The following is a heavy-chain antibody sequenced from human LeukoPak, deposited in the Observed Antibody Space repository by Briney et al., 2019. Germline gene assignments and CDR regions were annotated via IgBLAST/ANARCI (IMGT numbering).Heavy chain of an antibody. J-gene: IGHJ3*02. Sequence: ASVKVSCKASGYIFTNYGISWARQAPGQGLEWMGWVSASTRNTNYAQKFQDRVTATTDISTTTAYMELRSLRSDDTAVYYCARNDPLLWFGEILSGAFDIWGQGTMVTVSS. D-gene: IGHD3-10*01. CDR1: GYIFTNYG. V-gene: IGHV1-18*01. CDR3: ARNDPLLWFGEILSGAFDI. CDR2: VSASTRNT.